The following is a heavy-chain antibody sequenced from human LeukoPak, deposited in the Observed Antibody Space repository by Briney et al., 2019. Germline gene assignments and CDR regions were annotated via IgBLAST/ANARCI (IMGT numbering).Heavy chain of an antibody. V-gene: IGHV3-23*01. J-gene: IGHJ5*02. CDR3: AKNQHIVVVPAADWLDP. Sequence: GGSLRLSCAASGFTFSSYAMSWVRQAPGKGLEWVSAISGSGGSTYYADSVKGRFTISRDNSKNTLYLQMNSLRAEDTAVYYCAKNQHIVVVPAADWLDPWGQGTLVTVSS. CDR1: GFTFSSYA. D-gene: IGHD2-2*01. CDR2: ISGSGGST.